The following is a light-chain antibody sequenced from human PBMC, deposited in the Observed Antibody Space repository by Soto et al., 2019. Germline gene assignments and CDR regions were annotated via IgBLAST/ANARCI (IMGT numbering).Light chain of an antibody. CDR2: DAS. Sequence: DIRMTQSPSTLAACVGDRVRITCRASRSISVWLAWYQQKPGKAPKLLIFDASSLESGVPSRFSGSGSGTEFTLTISSLHPDDFATYFCQQYNTFSWTFGQGTKVDI. J-gene: IGKJ1*01. V-gene: IGKV1-5*01. CDR3: QQYNTFSWT. CDR1: RSISVW.